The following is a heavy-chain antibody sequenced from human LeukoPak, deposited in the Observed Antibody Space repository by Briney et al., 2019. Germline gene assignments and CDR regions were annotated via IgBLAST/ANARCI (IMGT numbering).Heavy chain of an antibody. CDR2: IYYSGST. CDR3: ARVFGNPSHDAFDI. Sequence: PSETLSLTCTVSGGSITSYYWSWIRQPPGKGLEWIGYIYYSGSTNYNPSLKSRVTISVDSSRTHFSLKLSSVTAADTAVYYCARVFGNPSHDAFDIWGQGTMVTVSS. D-gene: IGHD1-14*01. V-gene: IGHV4-59*01. CDR1: GGSITSYY. J-gene: IGHJ3*02.